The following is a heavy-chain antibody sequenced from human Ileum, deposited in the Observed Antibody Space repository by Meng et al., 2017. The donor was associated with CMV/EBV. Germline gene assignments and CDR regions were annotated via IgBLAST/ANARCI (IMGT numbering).Heavy chain of an antibody. CDR3: ARENWVYDY. CDR2: INLNSGVI. D-gene: IGHD7-27*01. CDR1: GNIFTGYY. Sequence: QLVRFVAGLRKPGASVKVSCKASGNIFTGYYMHWVRQAPGQGLEWVGCINLNSGVIDFAQKFQGRITLTRDTSITTAYMELTRLIYDDTAVYYCARENWVYDYWGQGTLVTVSS. V-gene: IGHV1-2*02. J-gene: IGHJ4*02.